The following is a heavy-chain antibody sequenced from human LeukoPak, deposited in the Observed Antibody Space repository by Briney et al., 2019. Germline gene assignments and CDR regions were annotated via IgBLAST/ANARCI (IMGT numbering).Heavy chain of an antibody. V-gene: IGHV4-59*01. Sequence: SETLSLTCTVSGGSISSYYWSWIRRPPGKGLEWIGYIYYSGSTNYNPSLKSRVTISVDTSKNQFFLKLSSVTAADTAVYYCARGSEMATDYWGQGTLVTVSS. D-gene: IGHD5-24*01. CDR2: IYYSGST. J-gene: IGHJ4*02. CDR1: GGSISSYY. CDR3: ARGSEMATDY.